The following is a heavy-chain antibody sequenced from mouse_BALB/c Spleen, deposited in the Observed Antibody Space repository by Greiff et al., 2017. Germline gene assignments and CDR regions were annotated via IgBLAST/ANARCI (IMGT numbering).Heavy chain of an antibody. CDR1: GYSFTGYF. CDR3: ARYRDFYYGYPYAMDY. CDR2: INPYNGDT. Sequence: VQLQQSGPELVKPGASVKISCKASGYSFTGYFMNWVMQSHGKSLEWIGRINPYNGDTFYNQKFKGKATLTVDKSSSTAHMELRSLASEDSAVYYCARYRDFYYGYPYAMDYWGQGTSVTVSS. V-gene: IGHV1-20*02. J-gene: IGHJ4*01. D-gene: IGHD1-2*01.